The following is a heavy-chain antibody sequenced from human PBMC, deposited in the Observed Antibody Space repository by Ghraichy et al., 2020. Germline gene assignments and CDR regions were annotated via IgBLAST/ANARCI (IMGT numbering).Heavy chain of an antibody. J-gene: IGHJ6*02. D-gene: IGHD2-15*01. V-gene: IGHV3-7*01. CDR2: IKHDGSEK. CDR1: GFTFSRYW. Sequence: SCAASGFTFSRYWMSWVRQAPEQGLEWVAKIKHDGSEKYYVDSVKGRFTISRDNAKNSLYLQMNSLGAEDTAVYYCLIGSGALLGMDVWGQGTTVTVCS. CDR3: LIGSGALLGMDV.